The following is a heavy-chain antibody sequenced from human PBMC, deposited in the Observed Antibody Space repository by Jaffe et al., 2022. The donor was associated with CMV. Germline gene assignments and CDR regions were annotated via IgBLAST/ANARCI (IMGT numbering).Heavy chain of an antibody. D-gene: IGHD1-26*01. J-gene: IGHJ3*02. CDR2: INSYSGHS. Sequence: QVQLVQSGAEVKKPGASVKVSCKASGYIFTSYGISWVRQAPGQGLEWMGWINSYSGHSDHAQNFQGRVTVTTDTSTSTVYMELRSLRSDDTAVYYCARGGMGSHRYFLDAFDSWGQGTVVTVS. V-gene: IGHV1-18*04. CDR1: GYIFTSYG. CDR3: ARGGMGSHRYFLDAFDS.